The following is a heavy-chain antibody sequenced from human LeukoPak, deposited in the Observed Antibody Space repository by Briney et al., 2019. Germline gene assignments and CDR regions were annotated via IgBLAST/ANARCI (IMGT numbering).Heavy chain of an antibody. J-gene: IGHJ5*02. V-gene: IGHV4-34*01. D-gene: IGHD3-22*01. Sequence: SETLSLTCAVYGGSFSGYYWSWIRQPPGEGLEWIGEINHSGSTNYNPSLKSRVTISVDTSKNQFSLKLSSVTAADTAVYYCARGLGYYDSSGYYRWGQGTLVTVSS. CDR1: GGSFSGYY. CDR3: ARGLGYYDSSGYYR. CDR2: INHSGST.